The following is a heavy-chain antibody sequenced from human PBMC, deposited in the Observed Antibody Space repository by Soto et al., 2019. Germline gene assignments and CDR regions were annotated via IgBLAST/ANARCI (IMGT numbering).Heavy chain of an antibody. D-gene: IGHD1-1*01. CDR2: IIPIFGTA. V-gene: IGHV1-69*01. J-gene: IGHJ6*02. CDR3: ALWGFRDGNNSKYNYSGMDV. Sequence: GQLVQSGAEVKKPGSSVKLSCKASGGTFNRYTISWVRQAPGQGLEWMGGIIPIFGTANYAQKFQGRVAIIADESTSAAYMELRSLRSEDTAVYYCALWGFRDGNNSKYNYSGMDVWGQGTTVTVSS. CDR1: GGTFNRYT.